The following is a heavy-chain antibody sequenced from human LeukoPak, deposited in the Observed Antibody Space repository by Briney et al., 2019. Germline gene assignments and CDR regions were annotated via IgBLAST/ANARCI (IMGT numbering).Heavy chain of an antibody. V-gene: IGHV1-69*05. CDR2: IIPIFGTA. CDR3: ARDSQALLWFGEELWFDP. CDR1: GGTFSSYA. D-gene: IGHD3-10*01. J-gene: IGHJ5*02. Sequence: ASVKVSCKASGGTFSSYAISWVRQAPGQGLEWMGRIIPIFGTANYAQKFQGRVTITTDESTSTAYMELSSLRSEDTAVYYCARDSQALLWFGEELWFDPWGQGTLVTVSS.